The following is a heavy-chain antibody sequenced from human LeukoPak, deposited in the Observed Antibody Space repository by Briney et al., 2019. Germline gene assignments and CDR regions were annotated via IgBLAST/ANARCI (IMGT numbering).Heavy chain of an antibody. J-gene: IGHJ4*02. CDR2: VYASGAN. CDR1: GDSVTSHC. Sequence: SETLSLTCSVSGDSVTSHCWSWVRQPPGKGLEWIGYVYASGANSDNCNPSLKSRITISVDTSRNQFSLRLNSVTAADTAIYYCARDNVGSLDFWGQGILVTVSS. D-gene: IGHD3-10*01. CDR3: ARDNVGSLDF. V-gene: IGHV4-59*02.